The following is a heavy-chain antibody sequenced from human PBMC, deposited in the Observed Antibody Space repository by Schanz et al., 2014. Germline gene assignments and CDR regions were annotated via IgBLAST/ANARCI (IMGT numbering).Heavy chain of an antibody. CDR2: IYHSGST. CDR3: ARAARRTRVVPLYFDY. V-gene: IGHV4-34*02. CDR1: GGSFSSNY. D-gene: IGHD2-2*01. J-gene: IGHJ4*02. Sequence: QVQLQQWGAGLLKPSETLSLTCAVYGGSFSSNYWSWIRQPPGKGLEWIGEIYHSGSTNYNPSLKSRVTISVDKPKKQFSLKVTSMTAADTAVYYCARAARRTRVVPLYFDYWGQGTLVTVSS.